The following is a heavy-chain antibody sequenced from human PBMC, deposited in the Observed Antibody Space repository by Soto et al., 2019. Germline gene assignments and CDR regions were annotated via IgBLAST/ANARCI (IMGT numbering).Heavy chain of an antibody. CDR2: IYASGST. Sequence: QVQLQESGPGLVKPSETLSLTCTVSGGSISSYYWSWIRQSPVKGLEWMGYIYASGSTKYNPSLKGRVTISVDTSKNQCGMKLSSVTAADTAVYDCARDRFAAAGGGRRWFDPWGQGTLVTVSS. CDR1: GGSISSYY. J-gene: IGHJ5*02. V-gene: IGHV4-59*01. D-gene: IGHD6-13*01. CDR3: ARDRFAAAGGGRRWFDP.